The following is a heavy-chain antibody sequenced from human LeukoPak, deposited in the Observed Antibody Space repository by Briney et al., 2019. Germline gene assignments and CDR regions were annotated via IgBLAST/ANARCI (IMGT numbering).Heavy chain of an antibody. D-gene: IGHD5-18*01. J-gene: IGHJ4*02. V-gene: IGHV3-23*01. Sequence: PRGSRRLSCAVSGFTFSTYGMNCVRQAPGKGLEWVSVISGSGGSTYYADSVKGRFTISRDNSKNTLYLQMNSLTVEDTAVYYCAKGTTGMAPRGYFDDWGQGTLVTVSS. CDR2: ISGSGGST. CDR3: AKGTTGMAPRGYFDD. CDR1: GFTFSTYG.